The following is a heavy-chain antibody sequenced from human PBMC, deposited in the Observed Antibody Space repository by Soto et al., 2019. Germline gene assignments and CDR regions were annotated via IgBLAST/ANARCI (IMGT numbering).Heavy chain of an antibody. D-gene: IGHD3-3*01. CDR3: ARGGGSGYPRYYYYYYMDV. CDR1: GGSFSGYY. Sequence: PSETLSLTCAVYGGSFSGYYWSWIRQPPGKGLEWIGEINHSGSTNYNPSLKSRVTISVDTSKNQFSLKLSSVTAADTAVYYCARGGGSGYPRYYYYYYMDVWGKGTTVTVSS. J-gene: IGHJ6*03. V-gene: IGHV4-34*01. CDR2: INHSGST.